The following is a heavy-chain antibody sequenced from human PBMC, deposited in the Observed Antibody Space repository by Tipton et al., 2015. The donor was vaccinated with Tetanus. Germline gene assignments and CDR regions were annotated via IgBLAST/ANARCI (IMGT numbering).Heavy chain of an antibody. CDR1: GFIFSSYG. V-gene: IGHV3-33*01. CDR3: AREADCSGGSFFSGDFDN. CDR2: SWYVGSDK. Sequence: SLRLSCAASGFIFSSYGIHWVRQAPGKGLEWVADSWYVGSDKYYADSVKGRFTISRGNSKNTLYLQMNSLRAEDPAVFYCAREADCSGGSFFSGDFDNWGQGSQVTVSS. J-gene: IGHJ4*02. D-gene: IGHD2-15*01.